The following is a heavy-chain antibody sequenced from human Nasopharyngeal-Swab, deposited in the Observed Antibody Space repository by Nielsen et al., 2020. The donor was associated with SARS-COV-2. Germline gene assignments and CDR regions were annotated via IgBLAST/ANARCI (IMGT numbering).Heavy chain of an antibody. J-gene: IGHJ3*02. Sequence: SATLSLTCAVYGGSFSGYYWSWIRQPPGKGLEWIGAISHSGSPNYNPSLKSRVTISVDKSKNQFSLKLSSVTAADTAVYYCARVREVQGVMEGPPHPQPDAFDIWGQGTMVTVSS. CDR1: GGSFSGYY. V-gene: IGHV4-34*01. CDR3: ARVREVQGVMEGPPHPQPDAFDI. CDR2: ISHSGSP. D-gene: IGHD3-10*01.